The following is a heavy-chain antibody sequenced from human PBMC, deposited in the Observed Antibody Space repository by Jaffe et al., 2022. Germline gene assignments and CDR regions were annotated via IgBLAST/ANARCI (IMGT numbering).Heavy chain of an antibody. V-gene: IGHV4-61*02. J-gene: IGHJ3*02. CDR1: GGSISSGSYY. CDR2: IYTSGST. CDR3: ARDRGSYCSGGNCYSGLYAFDI. D-gene: IGHD2-15*01. Sequence: QVQLQESGPGLVKPSQTLSLTCTVSGGSISSGSYYWSWIRQPAGMGLEWIGRIYTSGSTNYNPSLKSRVTISLDTSKNQFSLKLSSVTAADTALYYCARDRGSYCSGGNCYSGLYAFDIWGRGTMVTVSS.